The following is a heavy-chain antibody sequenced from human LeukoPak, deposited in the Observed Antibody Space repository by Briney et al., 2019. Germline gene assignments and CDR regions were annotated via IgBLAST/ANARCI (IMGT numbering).Heavy chain of an antibody. J-gene: IGHJ4*02. CDR3: ARGLKAAVVAAHFDY. CDR2: IYYSGST. D-gene: IGHD2-15*01. CDR1: GGSISSSSYY. V-gene: IGHV4-39*06. Sequence: SETLSLTWTVAGGSISSSSYYWGWIRQPPRKGLGWIGRIYYSGSTYYNPSLKSRVTISVDTSKNQFALKLSSVTAADTALYYCARGLKAAVVAAHFDYWGQGTLVTVSS.